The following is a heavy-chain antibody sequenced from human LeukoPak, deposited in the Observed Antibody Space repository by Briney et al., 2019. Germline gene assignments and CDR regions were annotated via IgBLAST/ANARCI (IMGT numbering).Heavy chain of an antibody. Sequence: PGGSLRLSCAASGFTVSSNYMSWVRQAPGKGLEWVSVIYSGGSTHYADSVKGRFTISRDNSKNTLYLQMNSLRAEDTAVYYCAREDIVLMVYDYWGQGTLVTVSS. J-gene: IGHJ4*02. D-gene: IGHD2-8*01. CDR2: IYSGGST. CDR1: GFTVSSNY. V-gene: IGHV3-53*01. CDR3: AREDIVLMVYDY.